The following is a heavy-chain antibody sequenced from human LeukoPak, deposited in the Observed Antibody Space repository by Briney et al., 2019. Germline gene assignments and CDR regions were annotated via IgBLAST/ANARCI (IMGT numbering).Heavy chain of an antibody. CDR2: INPSGGST. Sequence: ASVKVSCKASGGTFSSYAISWVRQAPGQGLEWMGIINPSGGSTSYAQKFQGRVTMTRDMSTSTVYMELSSLRSEDTAVYYCARAPRGSITMIVVVITALGYWGQGTLVTVSS. J-gene: IGHJ4*02. CDR1: GGTFSSYA. D-gene: IGHD3-22*01. V-gene: IGHV1-46*01. CDR3: ARAPRGSITMIVVVITALGY.